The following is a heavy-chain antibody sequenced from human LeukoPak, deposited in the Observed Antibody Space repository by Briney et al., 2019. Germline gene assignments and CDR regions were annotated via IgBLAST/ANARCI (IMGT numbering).Heavy chain of an antibody. CDR2: INPNSGGT. D-gene: IGHD3-9*01. Sequence: ASVKVSCKASGYTFTGYYMHWVRQAPGQGLEWMGWINPNSGGTNYAQKFQGRVTMTRDTSISTAYMELSRLRSDDTAVYYCARRGDVLRYFDWLLSDHNWFDPWGQGTLVTVSS. CDR1: GYTFTGYY. J-gene: IGHJ5*02. CDR3: ARRGDVLRYFDWLLSDHNWFDP. V-gene: IGHV1-2*02.